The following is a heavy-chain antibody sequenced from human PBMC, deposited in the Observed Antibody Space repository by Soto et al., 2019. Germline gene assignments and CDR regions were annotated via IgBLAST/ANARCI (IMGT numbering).Heavy chain of an antibody. D-gene: IGHD3-22*01. J-gene: IGHJ4*02. CDR3: ARVTDYYDSSGYYYFDY. V-gene: IGHV1-46*01. CDR2: INPSGGST. CDR1: GYTFTSYY. Sequence: EASVKVSCKASGYTFTSYYMHWVRQAPGQGLEWMGIINPSGGSTSYAQKFQGRVTMTRDTSTSTVYMELSSLRSEDTAVYYCARVTDYYDSSGYYYFDYWGQGTLVTVSS.